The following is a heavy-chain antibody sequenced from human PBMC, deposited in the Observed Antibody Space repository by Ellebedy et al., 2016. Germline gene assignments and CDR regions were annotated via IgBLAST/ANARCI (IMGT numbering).Heavy chain of an antibody. J-gene: IGHJ6*02. Sequence: GESLKISCAASGFIFSSYWMHWVRQAPGKGLVWVSRINSDGSTTSYADSVKGRFTISRDNAKNTLYLQMNSLRAEDTAVYYCAREWMRGMDVWGQGTTVTVSS. CDR1: GFIFSSYW. CDR2: INSDGSTT. V-gene: IGHV3-74*01. D-gene: IGHD2-2*03. CDR3: AREWMRGMDV.